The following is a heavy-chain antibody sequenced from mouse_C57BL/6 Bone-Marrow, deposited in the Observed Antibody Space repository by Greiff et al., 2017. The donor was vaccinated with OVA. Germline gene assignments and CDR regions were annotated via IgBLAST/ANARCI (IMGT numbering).Heavy chain of an antibody. V-gene: IGHV1-81*01. D-gene: IGHD1-1*01. CDR2: IYPRSGNT. CDR3: ARVYGSSYEAWFAY. CDR1: GYTFTSYG. Sequence: VQLQQSGAELARPGASVKLSCKASGYTFTSYGIRWVKQRTGQGLEWIGEIYPRSGNTYYNEKFKGKATLTADKSSSTAYMELRSLTSEDSAVYFCARVYGSSYEAWFAYWGQGTLVTVSA. J-gene: IGHJ3*01.